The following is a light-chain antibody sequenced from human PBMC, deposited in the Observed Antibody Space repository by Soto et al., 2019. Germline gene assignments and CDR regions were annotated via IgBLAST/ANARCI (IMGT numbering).Light chain of an antibody. Sequence: QSVLTQPASVSGSPGQSITISCTGTSSDVGGYNYVSWYQQHPGKAPKLMIYDVSNRPSGVSNRFSGSKSGNTASLTISGLQAEDEADYYCSSYTSSSTPVFGGGTKLTGL. V-gene: IGLV2-14*01. CDR2: DVS. CDR1: SSDVGGYNY. J-gene: IGLJ2*01. CDR3: SSYTSSSTPV.